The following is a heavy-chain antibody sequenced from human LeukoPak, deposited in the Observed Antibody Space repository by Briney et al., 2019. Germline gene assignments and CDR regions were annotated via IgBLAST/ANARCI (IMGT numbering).Heavy chain of an antibody. Sequence: ASVKVSCKASGYTFTGYYMHWVRQAPGQGLERMGRINPNSGGTNYAQKFQGRVTMTRDTSISTAYMELSRLRSDDTAVYYCARGGYSGYDYEEGFDYWGQGTLVTVSS. J-gene: IGHJ4*02. CDR1: GYTFTGYY. CDR2: INPNSGGT. CDR3: ARGGYSGYDYEEGFDY. V-gene: IGHV1-2*06. D-gene: IGHD5-12*01.